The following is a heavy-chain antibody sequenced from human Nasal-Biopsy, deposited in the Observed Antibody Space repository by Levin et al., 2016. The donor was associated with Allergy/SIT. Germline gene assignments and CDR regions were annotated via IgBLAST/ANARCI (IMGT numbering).Heavy chain of an antibody. Sequence: GGSLRLSCAASGFFFASYSMKWVRQAPDKGLEWVASISNSASDISYADSVKGRFTISRNNGKRSLYLQMTSLRVEDTALYYCVVGQLFTGDFWYFDLWGRGTPVTVSS. J-gene: IGHJ2*01. CDR1: GFFFASYS. CDR2: ISNSASDI. D-gene: IGHD3-3*01. CDR3: VVGQLFTGDFWYFDL. V-gene: IGHV3-21*01.